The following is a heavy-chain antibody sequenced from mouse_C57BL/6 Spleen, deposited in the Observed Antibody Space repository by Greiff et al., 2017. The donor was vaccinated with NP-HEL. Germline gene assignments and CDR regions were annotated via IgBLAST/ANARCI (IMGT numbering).Heavy chain of an antibody. CDR3: TTYCGSRFAY. CDR1: GFNIKDDY. D-gene: IGHD1-1*01. V-gene: IGHV14-4*01. CDR2: IDPENGDT. Sequence: EVQLQQSGAELVRPGASVKLSCTASGFNIKDDYMHWVKQRPEQGLEWIGWIDPENGDTEYASKFQGKATITADTSSNTAYLQLSSLTSEDTAVYYCTTYCGSRFAYWGQGTLVTVSA. J-gene: IGHJ3*01.